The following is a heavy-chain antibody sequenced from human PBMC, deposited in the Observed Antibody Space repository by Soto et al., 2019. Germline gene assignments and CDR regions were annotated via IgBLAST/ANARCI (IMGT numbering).Heavy chain of an antibody. J-gene: IGHJ4*01. V-gene: IGHV4-30-2*01. CDR3: ASGETTVTALDY. Sequence: QLQLQESGSGLVKPSQTLSLTCAVSGGSISSGGYSWSWIRQPPGKGLEWIGYIYHSGSTYYNPSLKSPVTTSVERSKNQCSLKLSSVTAAYTAGYCCASGETTVTALDYWGQGTLVTVSS. CDR2: IYHSGST. CDR1: GGSISSGGYS. D-gene: IGHD4-17*01.